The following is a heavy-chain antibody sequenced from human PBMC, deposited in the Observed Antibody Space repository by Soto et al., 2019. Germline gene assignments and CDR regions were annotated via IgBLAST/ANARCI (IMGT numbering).Heavy chain of an antibody. CDR2: INHSGST. Sequence: PSETLSLTCAVYGGSFSGYYWSWIRQPPGKGLEWIGEINHSGSTNYNPSLKSRVTISVDTSKNQFSLKLSSVTAADTAVYYCARGRKTRRGNHSDYWGQGTLVTVSS. V-gene: IGHV4-34*01. CDR1: GGSFSGYY. CDR3: ARGRKTRRGNHSDY. J-gene: IGHJ4*02. D-gene: IGHD1-26*01.